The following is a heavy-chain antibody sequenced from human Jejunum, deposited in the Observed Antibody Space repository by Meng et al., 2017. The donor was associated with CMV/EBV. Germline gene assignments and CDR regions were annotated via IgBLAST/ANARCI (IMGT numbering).Heavy chain of an antibody. CDR3: ANATSDWFFDL. CDR1: YDCISVGYYH. V-gene: IGHV4-39*06. J-gene: IGHJ2*01. CDR2: SDHSGAT. Sequence: PRLQESVPGPGKPSDTLSLVCSVSYDCISVGYYHWNRLRQAPGQDLNWFLSSDHSGATYYTLYLNIRVTSSTYTSKFPLALTSGSVADADTAYYCCANATSDWFFDLWGHGSLVTVSS.